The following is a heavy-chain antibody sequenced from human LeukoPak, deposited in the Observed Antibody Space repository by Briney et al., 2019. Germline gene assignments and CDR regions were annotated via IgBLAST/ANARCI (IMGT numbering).Heavy chain of an antibody. Sequence: LPGGSLRLSCAASGFTFSSYAMSWVRQAPGKGLEWVSAISGSGGSTYYADSVKGRFTISRDNAKNSLYLQMNSLRAEDTAAYYCASVDGYNLFDYWGQGTLVTVSS. CDR3: ASVDGYNLFDY. J-gene: IGHJ4*02. V-gene: IGHV3-23*01. CDR1: GFTFSSYA. CDR2: ISGSGGST. D-gene: IGHD5-24*01.